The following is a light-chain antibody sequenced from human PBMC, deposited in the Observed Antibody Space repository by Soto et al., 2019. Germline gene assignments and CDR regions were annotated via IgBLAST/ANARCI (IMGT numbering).Light chain of an antibody. CDR1: SSDVGGYNY. CDR3: SSYAGSHNLV. J-gene: IGLJ2*01. Sequence: QSVLTQPPSASGSPGQSVTISCTGTSSDVGGYNYVSWYQQHPGKAPKLMIYEVSMRPSGVPDRFSGSKSGNTASLTVSGLQAEDEADYYCSSYAGSHNLVFGGGTKLTVL. CDR2: EVS. V-gene: IGLV2-8*01.